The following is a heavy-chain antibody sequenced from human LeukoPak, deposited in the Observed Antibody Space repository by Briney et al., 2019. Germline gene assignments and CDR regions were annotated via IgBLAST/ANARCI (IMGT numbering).Heavy chain of an antibody. V-gene: IGHV3-20*04. J-gene: IGHJ4*02. CDR1: GFSFKDYG. CDR3: TRDSYCSSTSCFRGHFDS. CDR2: INWNGANT. D-gene: IGHD2-2*01. Sequence: GGSLRLSCEASGFSFKDYGVIWVRQVPGKGLEWVSGINWNGANTGYVDSVKGRFTISRDNAKNLLFLQMNSLRAEDTAVYYCTRDSYCSSTSCFRGHFDSWGQGTLVTVSS.